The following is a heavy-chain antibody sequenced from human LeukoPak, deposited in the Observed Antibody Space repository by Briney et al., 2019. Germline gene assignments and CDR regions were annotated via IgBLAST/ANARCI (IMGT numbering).Heavy chain of an antibody. D-gene: IGHD1-26*01. J-gene: IGHJ4*02. Sequence: PGGSPRLSCAASGFTFSRYSMNWVRQAPGKGLEWVAVISYDGSNKYYADSVKGRFTISRDNSKNTLYLQMNSLRAEDTAVYYCAKDKVGATTGGYYFDYWGQGTLVTVSS. CDR3: AKDKVGATTGGYYFDY. V-gene: IGHV3-30*18. CDR2: ISYDGSNK. CDR1: GFTFSRYS.